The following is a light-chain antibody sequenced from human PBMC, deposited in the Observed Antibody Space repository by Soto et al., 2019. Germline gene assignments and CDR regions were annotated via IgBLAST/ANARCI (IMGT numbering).Light chain of an antibody. Sequence: IVMMQSPATLSVSPGERATLSCRASQSVSSNLAWYQQKPGQAPRLLIYGASTRATGIPAKFSGSGSGTEFTLTISSLQSEDFAVYYCQQYDYWYTFGQGTKLEIK. J-gene: IGKJ2*01. V-gene: IGKV3-15*01. CDR1: QSVSSN. CDR2: GAS. CDR3: QQYDYWYT.